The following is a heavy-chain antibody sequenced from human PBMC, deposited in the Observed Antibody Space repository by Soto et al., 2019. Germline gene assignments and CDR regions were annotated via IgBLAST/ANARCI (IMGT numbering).Heavy chain of an antibody. D-gene: IGHD1-1*01. J-gene: IGHJ5*01. CDR1: RGSIANYY. V-gene: IGHV4-59*12. Sequence: PSETLSLTCSVSRGSIANYYWSWIQQPPGKGLEWIGYVYYNGSTNYNPSLKSRGTMSVDTSRNLFSLKLTSVTAPDTPMYSCAGNLHECSIRNWLEPRGQGTLVTVSS. CDR2: VYYNGST. CDR3: AGNLHECSIRNWLEP.